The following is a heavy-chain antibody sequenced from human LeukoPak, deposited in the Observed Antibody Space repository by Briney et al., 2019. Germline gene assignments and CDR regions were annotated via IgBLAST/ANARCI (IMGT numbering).Heavy chain of an antibody. J-gene: IGHJ6*03. CDR2: IIPIFGTA. CDR1: GYTFTGYY. D-gene: IGHD2-2*01. Sequence: SVKVSCKASGYTFTGYYMHWVRQAPGQGLEWMGGIIPIFGTANYAQKFQGRVTITADESTSTAYMELSSLRSEDTAVYYCARVPGSTSCYPGGCFRVYYYYMDVWGKGTTVTVSS. CDR3: ARVPGSTSCYPGGCFRVYYYYMDV. V-gene: IGHV1-69*13.